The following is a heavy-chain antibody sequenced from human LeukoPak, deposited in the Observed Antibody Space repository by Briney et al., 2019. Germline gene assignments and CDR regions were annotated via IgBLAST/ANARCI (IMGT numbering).Heavy chain of an antibody. V-gene: IGHV3-48*01. J-gene: IGHJ4*02. CDR2: ISSSSSTI. D-gene: IGHD3-3*01. CDR1: GFTVSSYH. Sequence: GGSLRLSCAASGFTVSSYHMSWVRQAPGKGLEWVSYISSSSSTIYYADSVKGRFTISRDNAKNSLYLQMNGLRAEDTAVYYCARDLFWSGYGSVDYWGQGTLVTVSS. CDR3: ARDLFWSGYGSVDY.